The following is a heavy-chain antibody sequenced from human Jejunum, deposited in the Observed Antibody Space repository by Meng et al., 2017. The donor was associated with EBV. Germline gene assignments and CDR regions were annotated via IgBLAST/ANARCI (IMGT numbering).Heavy chain of an antibody. Sequence: QITLKESGPTLVKPXXXXTLXXPXXGFSFSTSGVGVGWVRQPPGKALEWLALIYWDDDKRYKPSLKTRLTSTKDTSKNQVVLTMTDMDPVDTATYFCAHRRGGNGWNEGYFDYWGQGILVTVSS. CDR2: IYWDDDK. V-gene: IGHV2-5*02. CDR1: GFSFSTSGVG. D-gene: IGHD1-1*01. CDR3: AHRRGGNGWNEGYFDY. J-gene: IGHJ4*02.